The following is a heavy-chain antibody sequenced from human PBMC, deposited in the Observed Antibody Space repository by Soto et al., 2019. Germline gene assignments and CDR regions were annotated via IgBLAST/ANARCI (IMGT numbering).Heavy chain of an antibody. CDR1: GGTFSSYI. J-gene: IGHJ5*02. D-gene: IGHD3-22*01. CDR3: ARAEKESYDSSGYYSWFDP. Sequence: SVKVSCKASGGTFSSYIISWVRQAPGQGLEWMGRIIPILGIANYAQKFQGRVTITADKSTSTAYMELSSLRSEDTAVYYCARAEKESYDSSGYYSWFDPWGQGTLVTVSS. V-gene: IGHV1-69*02. CDR2: IIPILGIA.